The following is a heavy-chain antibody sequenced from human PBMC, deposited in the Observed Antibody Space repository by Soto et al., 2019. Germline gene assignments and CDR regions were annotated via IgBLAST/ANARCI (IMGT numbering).Heavy chain of an antibody. J-gene: IGHJ5*02. V-gene: IGHV1-3*01. CDR2: INAGNGNT. CDR3: ARDVWDYTVRWFDP. D-gene: IGHD1-7*01. CDR1: GYTFTSYA. Sequence: QVQLVQSGAEVKKPGASVKVSCKASGYTFTSYAMHWVRQAPGQRLEWMGWINAGNGNTKYSQKFQGRVTITRDTSASTAYMELSSLRSEDTAVYYCARDVWDYTVRWFDPWGQGTLVTVSS.